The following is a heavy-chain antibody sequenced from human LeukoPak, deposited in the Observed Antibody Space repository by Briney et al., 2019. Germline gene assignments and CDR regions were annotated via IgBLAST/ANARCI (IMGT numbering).Heavy chain of an antibody. V-gene: IGHV4-59*01. J-gene: IGHJ4*02. CDR3: ARGLNLYNWNYFAGV. CDR1: GDSISHFY. D-gene: IGHD1-7*01. CDR2: ISYSGST. Sequence: SETLSLTCTVSGDSISHFYWIWIRQPPGKGLEWIGYISYSGSTNYNPSLKSRVTISVDASKNQFSLKLTSVTAADTAVYYCARGLNLYNWNYFAGVWGQGTLVTVSS.